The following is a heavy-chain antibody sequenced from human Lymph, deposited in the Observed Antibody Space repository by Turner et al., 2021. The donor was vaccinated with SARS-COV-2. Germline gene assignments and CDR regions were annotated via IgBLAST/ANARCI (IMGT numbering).Heavy chain of an antibody. D-gene: IGHD3-3*01. CDR2: ISYDGNNK. J-gene: IGHJ6*02. V-gene: IGHV3-30*06. CDR3: AKVRSIFGVVIGGMDV. Sequence: QVQLVESGGGVVQPGRSLSLSCAASGFTFSSYGMHWVRQAPGKGLEWVAVISYDGNNKYYADSVKGRFTISRDNTKKTLYLQMNSLRAEDTAVYYCAKVRSIFGVVIGGMDVWGQGTTVTVSS. CDR1: GFTFSSYG.